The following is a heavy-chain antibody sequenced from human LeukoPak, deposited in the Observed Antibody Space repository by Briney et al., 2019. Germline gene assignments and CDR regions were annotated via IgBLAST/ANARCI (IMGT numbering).Heavy chain of an antibody. CDR1: GFTFSSYW. CDR2: IVGGGGGT. Sequence: GGSLRLSCAVSGFTFSSYWMNWVRQAPGKGLEWVSGIVGGGGGTYYADSVKGRFTISRDNSKNTLYLQMNSLRAEDTAVYYCVSFYETYWGRGTLVTVSS. D-gene: IGHD2/OR15-2a*01. J-gene: IGHJ4*02. CDR3: VSFYETY. V-gene: IGHV3-23*01.